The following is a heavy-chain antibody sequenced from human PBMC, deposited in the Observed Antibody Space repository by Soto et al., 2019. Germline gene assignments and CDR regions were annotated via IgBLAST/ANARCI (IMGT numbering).Heavy chain of an antibody. Sequence: GGSLRLSCAASEFTFSSYTMYWVRQAPGKGLEWVAGISNDGGNTYYLDSVKGRFTISRDNSKNTLYLEMNSLRVEDTAVYYCAREWSISVAATGYWGQGTLVTVSS. CDR3: AREWSISVAATGY. CDR1: EFTFSSYT. J-gene: IGHJ4*02. CDR2: ISNDGGNT. D-gene: IGHD6-19*01. V-gene: IGHV3-30-3*01.